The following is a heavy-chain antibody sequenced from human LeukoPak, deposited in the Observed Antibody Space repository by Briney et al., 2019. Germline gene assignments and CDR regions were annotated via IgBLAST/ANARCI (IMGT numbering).Heavy chain of an antibody. Sequence: GASVKVSCKASGYTFTSYGISWVRQAPGRGLEWVGWISAYNGNTNYAQKLQGRVTMTTDTSTSTAYMELRSLRSDDTAVYYCARVSSHRNYDFWSGYYSPPDYWGQGTLVTVSS. CDR1: GYTFTSYG. V-gene: IGHV1-18*01. D-gene: IGHD3-3*01. J-gene: IGHJ4*02. CDR3: ARVSSHRNYDFWSGYYSPPDY. CDR2: ISAYNGNT.